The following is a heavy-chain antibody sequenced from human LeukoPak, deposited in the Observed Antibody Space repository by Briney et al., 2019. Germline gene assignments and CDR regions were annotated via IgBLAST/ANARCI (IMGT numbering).Heavy chain of an antibody. D-gene: IGHD2-2*02. V-gene: IGHV1-8*01. CDR2: MNPNSGNT. Sequence: EAPVKVSCKASGYTFTSYDINWVRQATGQGLEWMGWMNPNSGNTGYAQKFQGRVTMTRNTSISTAYMELSSLRSEDTAVYYCARWYCSSTSCYNVWGQGTLVTVSS. CDR3: ARWYCSSTSCYNV. CDR1: GYTFTSYD. J-gene: IGHJ4*02.